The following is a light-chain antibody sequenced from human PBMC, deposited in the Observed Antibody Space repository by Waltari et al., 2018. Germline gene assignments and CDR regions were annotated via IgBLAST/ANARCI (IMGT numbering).Light chain of an antibody. CDR1: QSVSRNY. J-gene: IGKJ3*01. CDR2: GAS. Sequence: EIVLTQSPGNLSLSPGERATLSCRASQSVSRNYLAWYQQKPGQAPRLLIYGASSRATGIPDRFSGSGSVTDFTLTISRLEPEDFAVYYCQQYGSSQFTFGPGTKVDIK. V-gene: IGKV3-20*01. CDR3: QQYGSSQFT.